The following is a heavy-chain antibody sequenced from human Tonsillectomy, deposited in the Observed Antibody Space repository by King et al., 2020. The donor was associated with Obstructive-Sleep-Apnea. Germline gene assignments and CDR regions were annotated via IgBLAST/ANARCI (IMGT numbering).Heavy chain of an antibody. CDR2: IHYSGST. J-gene: IGHJ4*02. Sequence: VQLQESGPGLVKPSETLSLTCTVSSGSISSYYWSWIRQPPGKGLGWIGYIHYSGSTNYNPSLKSRVTISVETSKNQFSLKRRSVTAADTAVYYCARHPTIVGATLFDYWGQGTLVTVSS. D-gene: IGHD1-26*01. CDR3: ARHPTIVGATLFDY. CDR1: SGSISSYY. V-gene: IGHV4-59*08.